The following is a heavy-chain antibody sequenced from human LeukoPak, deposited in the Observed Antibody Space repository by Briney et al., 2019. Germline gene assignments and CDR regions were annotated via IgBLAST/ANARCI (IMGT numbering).Heavy chain of an antibody. V-gene: IGHV4-34*01. Sequence: SETLSLTCAVYGGSFSGYYWSWIRQPPGKGLEWIGEINHSGSTNYNPSLKSRVTISVDTSKNQFSLKLSSATAADTAVYYCARVLTYYYDTSRAHDAFDIWGQGTMVTVSS. CDR3: ARVLTYYYDTSRAHDAFDI. D-gene: IGHD3-22*01. CDR2: INHSGST. J-gene: IGHJ3*02. CDR1: GGSFSGYY.